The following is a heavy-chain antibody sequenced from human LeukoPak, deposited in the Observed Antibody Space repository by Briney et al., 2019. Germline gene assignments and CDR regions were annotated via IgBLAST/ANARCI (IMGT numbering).Heavy chain of an antibody. D-gene: IGHD1-26*01. Sequence: GGSLRLSCSASGFTFSSYAMHWVRQAPGKGLEYVSAISSNGGSTNYADSVKGRFTISRDNSKNTLYLQMSSLRPEDTAVYYCVRADRVGVGAGKYWGQGTLVTVSS. CDR1: GFTFSSYA. J-gene: IGHJ4*02. V-gene: IGHV3-64D*09. CDR3: VRADRVGVGAGKY. CDR2: ISSNGGST.